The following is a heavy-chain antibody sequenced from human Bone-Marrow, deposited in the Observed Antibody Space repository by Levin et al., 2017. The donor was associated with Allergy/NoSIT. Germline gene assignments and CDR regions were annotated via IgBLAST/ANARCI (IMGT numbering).Heavy chain of an antibody. CDR1: AFTFRLYA. Sequence: GGSLRLSCAASAFTFRLYAMSWVRQAPGKGLEWVSGISGGGESTYYADSVEGRFTISRDNSKNTLSLQMNSLRADDTAVYYCAKSVRGYSPYFDYWGQGTLVTVSS. V-gene: IGHV3-23*01. D-gene: IGHD1-1*01. CDR2: ISGGGEST. CDR3: AKSVRGYSPYFDY. J-gene: IGHJ4*02.